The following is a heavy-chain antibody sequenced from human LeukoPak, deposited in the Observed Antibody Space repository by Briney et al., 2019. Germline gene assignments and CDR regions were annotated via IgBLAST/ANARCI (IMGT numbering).Heavy chain of an antibody. J-gene: IGHJ4*02. CDR1: GGSISRHY. Sequence: SETLSLTCTVSGGSISRHYWSWIRQPPGKGLEWIGYIYYSGSTNYNPSLKSRVTISVDTSKNQFSLKLSSVTAADTAVYYCARVLRNGYILVFDYWGQGTLVTVSS. V-gene: IGHV4-59*11. CDR2: IYYSGST. CDR3: ARVLRNGYILVFDY. D-gene: IGHD5-24*01.